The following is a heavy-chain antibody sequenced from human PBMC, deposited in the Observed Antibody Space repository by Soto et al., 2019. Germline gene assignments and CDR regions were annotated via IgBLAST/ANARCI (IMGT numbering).Heavy chain of an antibody. J-gene: IGHJ5*02. V-gene: IGHV3-7*05. D-gene: IGHD3-22*01. CDR3: ARIERITMIVVVIISFFWFDP. CDR2: IKQDGSEK. Sequence: ESGGGLVQPGGSLRLSCAASGFTFSSYWMSWVRQAPGKGLEWVANIKQDGSEKYYVDSVKGRFTISRDNAENSLYLQMNSLRAEDTAVYYCARIERITMIVVVIISFFWFDPWGQGTLVTVSS. CDR1: GFTFSSYW.